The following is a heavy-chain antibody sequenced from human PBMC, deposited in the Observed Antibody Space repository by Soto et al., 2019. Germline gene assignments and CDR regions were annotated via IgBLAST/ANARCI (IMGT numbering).Heavy chain of an antibody. D-gene: IGHD5-18*01. Sequence: ASVKVSCKASGYTFTSYYMHWVRQAPGQGLEWMGIINPSGGSTSYAQKFQGRVTMTRNTSISTAYMELSSLRSEDTAVYYCARAWGGYSYGLDAFDIWGQGTMVTVSS. CDR3: ARAWGGYSYGLDAFDI. V-gene: IGHV1-46*01. CDR1: GYTFTSYY. CDR2: INPSGGST. J-gene: IGHJ3*02.